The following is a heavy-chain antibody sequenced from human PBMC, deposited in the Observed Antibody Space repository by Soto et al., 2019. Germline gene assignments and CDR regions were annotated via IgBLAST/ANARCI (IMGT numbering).Heavy chain of an antibody. V-gene: IGHV3-48*03. Sequence: GGSLRLSCAASGFTFSSYEMNWVRQAPGKGLEWVSYISSSGSTIYYADSVKGRFTISRDNAKNSLYLQMNSLRAEDTAVYYCARGIGGSYYYDSSGSLDYWGQGTLVA. CDR3: ARGIGGSYYYDSSGSLDY. J-gene: IGHJ4*02. CDR1: GFTFSSYE. CDR2: ISSSGSTI. D-gene: IGHD3-22*01.